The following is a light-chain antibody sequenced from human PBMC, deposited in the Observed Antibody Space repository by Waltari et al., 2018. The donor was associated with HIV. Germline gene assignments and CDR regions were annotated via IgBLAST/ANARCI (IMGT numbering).Light chain of an antibody. CDR1: NSNIGGKD. Sequence: QSVLTQPPSASGTPGQRVTISCSGSNSNIGGKDVYWFQHLPGTAPKLLIYRTNQRRPGVPDRFYGSKSGTSASLAISGLRSDDDADDYWAACDDTLSSYVFGTRTTVTV. V-gene: IGLV1-47*01. CDR3: AACDDTLSSYV. CDR2: RTN. J-gene: IGLJ1*01.